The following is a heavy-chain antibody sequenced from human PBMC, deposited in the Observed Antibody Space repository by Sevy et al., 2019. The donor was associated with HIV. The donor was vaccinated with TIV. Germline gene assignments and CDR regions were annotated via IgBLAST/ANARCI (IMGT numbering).Heavy chain of an antibody. CDR2: IYHSGYT. V-gene: IGHV4-4*02. CDR3: AGGGETPRGFDP. CDR1: GGSISSVNW. J-gene: IGHJ5*02. Sequence: SETLSLTCAVSGGSISSVNWWHWVRQPPGKGLEWIGEIYHSGYTNYNPSLKSRVTISVDNSKNQFSLNLNSVTAADTAVHYCAGGGETPRGFDPWGQGSLVTVSS. D-gene: IGHD3-16*01.